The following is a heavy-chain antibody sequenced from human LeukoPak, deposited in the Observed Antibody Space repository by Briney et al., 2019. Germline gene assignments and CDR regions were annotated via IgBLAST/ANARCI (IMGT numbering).Heavy chain of an antibody. Sequence: GGSLRLSCATSGFTFTNYAVHWVRQAPGKGLEWVAVISYDGSNKYYADSVKGRFTISRDNSKNTLYLQMNSLRAEDTAVYYCARDGTWYYFDYWGQGTLVTVSS. CDR1: GFTFTNYA. V-gene: IGHV3-30-3*01. CDR2: ISYDGSNK. CDR3: ARDGTWYYFDY. J-gene: IGHJ4*02.